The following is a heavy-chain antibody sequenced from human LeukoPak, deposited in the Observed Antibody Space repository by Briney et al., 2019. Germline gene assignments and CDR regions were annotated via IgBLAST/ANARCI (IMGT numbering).Heavy chain of an antibody. CDR2: IYTSGST. CDR3: ARDYLAGELLDAFDI. CDR1: GGSISSYY. J-gene: IGHJ3*02. V-gene: IGHV4-4*07. Sequence: PSETLSLTCTVSGGSISSYYWSWIRQPAGKGLEWIGRIYTSGSTNYNPSLKSRVTMSVDTSKNQFSLKLSSVTAADTAVYYCARDYLAGELLDAFDIWGQGTMVTVSS. D-gene: IGHD1-26*01.